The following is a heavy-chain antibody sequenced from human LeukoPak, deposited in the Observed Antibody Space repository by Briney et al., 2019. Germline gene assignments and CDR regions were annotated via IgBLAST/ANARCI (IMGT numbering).Heavy chain of an antibody. CDR1: GFSFSSK. J-gene: IGHJ4*02. Sequence: PGGSLRLSCAASGFSFSSKMNWVRQAPGKGLEWVSAISGSGGSTYYADSVKGRFTISRDNSKNTLYLQMNSLRAEDTAVYYCAKVEPYYFDYWGQGTLVTVSS. CDR2: ISGSGGST. D-gene: IGHD1-1*01. CDR3: AKVEPYYFDY. V-gene: IGHV3-23*01.